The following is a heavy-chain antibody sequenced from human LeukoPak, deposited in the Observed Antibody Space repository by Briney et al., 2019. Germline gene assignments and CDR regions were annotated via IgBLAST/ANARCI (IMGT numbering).Heavy chain of an antibody. Sequence: ASVKVSCKASGYTFTSYDINWVRQATGQGLEWMGWISAYNGNTNYAQKLQGRVTMTTDTSTSTAYMELRSLRSDDTAVYYCARNDAFDAFDIWGQGTMVTVSS. J-gene: IGHJ3*02. V-gene: IGHV1-18*01. CDR1: GYTFTSYD. CDR2: ISAYNGNT. D-gene: IGHD1-1*01. CDR3: ARNDAFDAFDI.